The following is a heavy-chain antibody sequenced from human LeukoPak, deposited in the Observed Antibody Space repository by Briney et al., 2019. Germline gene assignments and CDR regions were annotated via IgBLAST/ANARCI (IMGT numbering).Heavy chain of an antibody. D-gene: IGHD6-19*01. Sequence: ASVKVSCKASGYTFTGYYMHWVRQAPGQALDWMGWINPNSGGTNYAQKFQGRVTMTRDTSISTAYMELSRLRSDDTAVYYCARGLPGIAVAGSDYWGQGTLVTVSS. CDR2: INPNSGGT. CDR1: GYTFTGYY. J-gene: IGHJ4*02. CDR3: ARGLPGIAVAGSDY. V-gene: IGHV1-2*02.